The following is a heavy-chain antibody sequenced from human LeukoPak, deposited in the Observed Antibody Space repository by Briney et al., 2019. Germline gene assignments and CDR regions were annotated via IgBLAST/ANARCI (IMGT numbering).Heavy chain of an antibody. CDR1: GFTFSNAW. D-gene: IGHD3-22*01. Sequence: GGSLRLSCAAFGFTFSNAWMSWVRQAPGKGLEWVGRIKSKTDGGTTDYAAPVKGRFTISRDDSKNTLYPQMNSLKTEDTAVYYCTTGGIVVVINGEPWGQGTLVTVSS. CDR3: TTGGIVVVINGEP. CDR2: IKSKTDGGTT. V-gene: IGHV3-15*01. J-gene: IGHJ5*02.